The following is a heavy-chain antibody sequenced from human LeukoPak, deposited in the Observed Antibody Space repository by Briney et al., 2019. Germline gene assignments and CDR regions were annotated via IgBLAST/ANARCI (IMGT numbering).Heavy chain of an antibody. CDR1: GFTFTDYY. CDR3: ARRDYLDHFYYIDV. J-gene: IGHJ6*03. CDR2: IKPSGRT. V-gene: IGHV4-34*01. Sequence: GSLRLSCAASGFTFTDYYMSWIRQPPGKGLEWIGEIKPSGRTNYNPFLESRVTISLDTSKNHFSLKLSSVTAADTAVYYCARRDYLDHFYYIDVWDKGNTVTVSS. D-gene: IGHD3-10*01.